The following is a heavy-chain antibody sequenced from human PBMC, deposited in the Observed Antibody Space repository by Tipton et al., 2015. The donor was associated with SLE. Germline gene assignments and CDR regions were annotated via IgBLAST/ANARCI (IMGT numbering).Heavy chain of an antibody. J-gene: IGHJ3*02. CDR3: ARDGGGHIPMVRGPDDAFDI. CDR2: IYYSGST. CDR1: GGSISSSSYY. Sequence: TLSLTCTVSGGSISSSSYYWGWIRQPPGKGLEWIGSIYYSGSTYYNPSLKSRVTISVDTSKNQFSLKLSPVTAADTAVYYCARDGGGHIPMVRGPDDAFDIWGQGTMVTVSS. D-gene: IGHD3-10*01. V-gene: IGHV4-39*07.